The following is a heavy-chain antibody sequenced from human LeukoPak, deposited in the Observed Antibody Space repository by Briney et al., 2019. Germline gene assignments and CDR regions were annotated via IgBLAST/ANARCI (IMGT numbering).Heavy chain of an antibody. CDR2: IYYSGST. D-gene: IGHD3-22*01. V-gene: IGHV4-39*07. Sequence: SETLSLTCTVSGGSISSSSYYWGWIRQPPGKGLEWIGSIYYSGSTYYNPSLKSRVTISVDTSKNQFSLKLSSVTAADTAVYYCATTEDYYDSSGPYWYFDLWGRGTLVTVSS. CDR1: GGSISSSSYY. J-gene: IGHJ2*01. CDR3: ATTEDYYDSSGPYWYFDL.